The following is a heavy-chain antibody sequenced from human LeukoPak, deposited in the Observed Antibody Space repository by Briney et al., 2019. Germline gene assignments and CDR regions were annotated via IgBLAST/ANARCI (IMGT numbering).Heavy chain of an antibody. D-gene: IGHD1-26*01. J-gene: IGHJ6*02. CDR1: GFTVSSDY. CDR3: ARGAVGATSYYYYGMDV. Sequence: GGSLRLSCAASGFTVSSDYMSWVRQAPGKGLEWVSVIYSGGSTYYADSVKGRFTISRDNSKNTLYLQMNSLRAEDTAVYYCARGAVGATSYYYYGMDVWGQGTTVTVSS. CDR2: IYSGGST. V-gene: IGHV3-53*01.